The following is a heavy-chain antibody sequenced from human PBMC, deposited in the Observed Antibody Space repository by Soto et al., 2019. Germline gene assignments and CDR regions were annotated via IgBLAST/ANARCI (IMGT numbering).Heavy chain of an antibody. D-gene: IGHD3-16*01. CDR1: GYTFTIFG. CDR3: AREEEGRGGEYDY. V-gene: IGHV1-18*01. CDR2: ISGYNGNR. J-gene: IGHJ4*02. Sequence: QVQLVQSGAEVKKPGASVKVSCTASGYTFTIFGISWVRQAPGQGLEWMGWISGYNGNRNYAENVQDRVTVTTDTSTRTAYMELRNLRSDDTAVFYCAREEEGRGGEYDYWGQGTLVTVSS.